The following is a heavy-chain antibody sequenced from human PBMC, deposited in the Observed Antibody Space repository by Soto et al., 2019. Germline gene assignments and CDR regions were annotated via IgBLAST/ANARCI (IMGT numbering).Heavy chain of an antibody. CDR1: GGTFSSYA. D-gene: IGHD6-13*01. V-gene: IGHV1-69*06. Sequence: QVQLVQSGAEVKKPGSSVKVSCKASGGTFSSYAISWVRQAPGQGLEWMGGIIPIFGTANYAQKFQGRVTITADKSTRTAYMELSSLRSEDTAVYYCARLVRVRNPHASWYEGWFDPWGQGTLVTVSS. J-gene: IGHJ5*02. CDR3: ARLVRVRNPHASWYEGWFDP. CDR2: IIPIFGTA.